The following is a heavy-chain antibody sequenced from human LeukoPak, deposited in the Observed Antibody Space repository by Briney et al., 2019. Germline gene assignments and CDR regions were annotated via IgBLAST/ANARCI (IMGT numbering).Heavy chain of an antibody. Sequence: TGGSLRLSCAASGFTFSSYGMHWVRQAPGKGLEWVAVISYDGSNKYYADSVKGRFTISRDNSKNTLYLQMNSLRAEDTAVYYCAKDHEDILTGYYTPDYWGQGTLVTVSS. D-gene: IGHD3-9*01. CDR3: AKDHEDILTGYYTPDY. V-gene: IGHV3-30*18. J-gene: IGHJ4*02. CDR1: GFTFSSYG. CDR2: ISYDGSNK.